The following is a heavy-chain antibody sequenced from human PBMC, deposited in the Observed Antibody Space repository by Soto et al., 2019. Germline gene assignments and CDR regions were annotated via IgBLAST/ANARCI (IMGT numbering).Heavy chain of an antibody. CDR2: IITTFGTP. D-gene: IGHD1-26*01. Sequence: QVQLVQSGTVVQRRGSSVKVSCQASGGTFSSHGMAWVRQAPGQGLEWMGGIITTFGTPTYAPKFQGRLTITADKSTNTAYMELSSLTSEDTGVYYCASERSAQYFDFWGQGTLITVSS. J-gene: IGHJ4*02. CDR3: ASERSAQYFDF. V-gene: IGHV1-69*06. CDR1: GGTFSSHG.